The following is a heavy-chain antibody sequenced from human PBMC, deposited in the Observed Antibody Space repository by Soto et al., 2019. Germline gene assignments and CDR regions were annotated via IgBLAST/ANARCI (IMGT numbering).Heavy chain of an antibody. Sequence: QVQLVESGGGVVQPGRSLRLSCAASGFTFSSYGMHWVRQAPGKGLEWVAVISYDGSNKYYADSVKGRFTISRDNSKRTLYLQMNSLRAEDTAVYYCAKDLNFVVTAIVSSYYYYYGMDVWGQGTTVTVSS. V-gene: IGHV3-30*18. CDR2: ISYDGSNK. CDR1: GFTFSSYG. J-gene: IGHJ6*02. CDR3: AKDLNFVVTAIVSSYYYYYGMDV. D-gene: IGHD2-21*02.